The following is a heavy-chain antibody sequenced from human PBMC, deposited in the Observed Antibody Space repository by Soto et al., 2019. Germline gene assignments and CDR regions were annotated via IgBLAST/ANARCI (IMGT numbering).Heavy chain of an antibody. V-gene: IGHV1-18*01. J-gene: IGHJ6*02. D-gene: IGHD3-9*01. CDR1: GYAFTSYC. CDR2: ISAYNGNT. Sequence: ASVKVSWKASGYAFTSYCISWVLQAPGQGLEWMGWISAYNGNTNYAQKLQGRVTMTTDTSTSTAYMELRSLRSDDTAVYYCARDLGDLRYFDWLLPPYYYYGMDVWGQGTTVTVSS. CDR3: ARDLGDLRYFDWLLPPYYYYGMDV.